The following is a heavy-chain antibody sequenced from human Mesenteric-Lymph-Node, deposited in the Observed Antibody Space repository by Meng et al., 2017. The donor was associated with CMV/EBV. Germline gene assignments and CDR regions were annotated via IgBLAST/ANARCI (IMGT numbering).Heavy chain of an antibody. D-gene: IGHD3-22*01. CDR1: GFTFSSYA. J-gene: IGHJ6*02. V-gene: IGHV3-23*01. CDR2: ISGSGGST. CDR3: AKDLEYYYDSSGYYYYYYGMDV. Sequence: GGSLRLSCAASGFTFSSYAMSWVRQAPGKGLEWVSAISGSGGSTYYADSVKGRFTISRGNSKNTLYLQMNSLRAEDTAVYYCAKDLEYYYDSSGYYYYYYGMDVWGQGTTVTVSS.